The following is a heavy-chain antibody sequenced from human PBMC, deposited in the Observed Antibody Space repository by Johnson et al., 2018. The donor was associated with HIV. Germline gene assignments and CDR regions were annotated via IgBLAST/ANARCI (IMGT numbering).Heavy chain of an antibody. J-gene: IGHJ3*02. D-gene: IGHD2-2*01. CDR3: ANDKEGYCSSTSCYGAFDI. CDR1: GFTFDDYA. V-gene: IGHV3-9*01. Sequence: VQLVESGGGLVQPGRSLRLSCAASGFTFDDYAMHWVRQAPGKGLEWVSGISWNSGSIGYADSVKGRFTISRDNAKNSLYLQMNSLRAEDTALYYCANDKEGYCSSTSCYGAFDIWGQGTMVTVSS. CDR2: ISWNSGSI.